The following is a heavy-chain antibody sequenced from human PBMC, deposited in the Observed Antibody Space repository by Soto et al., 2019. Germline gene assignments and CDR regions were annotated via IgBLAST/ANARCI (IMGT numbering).Heavy chain of an antibody. CDR2: IDSGGRT. CDR1: GITVSSYY. CDR3: ARDSGSSYGPFDY. D-gene: IGHD5-18*01. Sequence: GGSLRLSCAASGITVSSYYMGWVRQAPGQGLEWVSLIDSGGRTNYADSVKGRFSISRDNAKNSLYLQMNSLRDEDTAVYYCARDSGSSYGPFDYWGQGTLVTVSS. J-gene: IGHJ4*02. V-gene: IGHV3-66*01.